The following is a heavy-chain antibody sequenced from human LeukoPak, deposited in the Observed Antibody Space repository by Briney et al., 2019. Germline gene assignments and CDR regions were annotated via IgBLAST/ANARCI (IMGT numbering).Heavy chain of an antibody. Sequence: SVRVSCKASGGTFSRYAISWVRQAPGQGLEWMGGITPIFGTAKYAQKFQGRVTITADESTSTAYMELRSLRSDDTAVYYCARDRHIAAAVYYYYMDVWGKGTPVTVSS. CDR3: ARDRHIAAAVYYYYMDV. J-gene: IGHJ6*03. D-gene: IGHD6-13*01. CDR2: ITPIFGTA. V-gene: IGHV1-69*13. CDR1: GGTFSRYA.